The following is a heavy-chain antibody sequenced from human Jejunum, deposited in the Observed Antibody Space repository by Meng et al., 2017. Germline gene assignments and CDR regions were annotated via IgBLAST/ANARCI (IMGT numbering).Heavy chain of an antibody. CDR2: ISYDGSNK. V-gene: IGHV3-30*04. Sequence: GESLKISCAASGFNFNTYAMHWVRQTPGKGLEWVAIISYDGSNKYYADSVKGRFTISRDNSKNMLYQQMNSLRTEDTAVYYCARNPPYIGNSFFFDDWGQGTLVTVSS. J-gene: IGHJ4*02. D-gene: IGHD6-6*01. CDR1: GFNFNTYA. CDR3: ARNPPYIGNSFFFDD.